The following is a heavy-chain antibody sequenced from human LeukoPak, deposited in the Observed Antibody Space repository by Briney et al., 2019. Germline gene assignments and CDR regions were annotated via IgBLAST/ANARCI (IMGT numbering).Heavy chain of an antibody. CDR2: FDPEDGET. Sequence: ASVKVSCKVSGYTLTELSMHWVRQAPGKGLGWMGGFDPEDGETIYAQKFQGRVTMTEDTSTDTAYMELSSLRSEDTAVYYCATVVMGATTGYYWGQGTLVTVSS. D-gene: IGHD1-26*01. CDR3: ATVVMGATTGYY. CDR1: GYTLTELS. V-gene: IGHV1-24*01. J-gene: IGHJ4*02.